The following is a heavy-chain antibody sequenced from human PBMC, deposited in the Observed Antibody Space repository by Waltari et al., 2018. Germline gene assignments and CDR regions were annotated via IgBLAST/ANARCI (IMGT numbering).Heavy chain of an antibody. D-gene: IGHD1-1*01. CDR2: IDPSDSYT. CDR3: ARTSTRNFYYMDV. V-gene: IGHV5-10-1*01. CDR1: GYDFSTYW. Sequence: EEQLVQSGAEVKKPGESLRISCEGSGYDFSTYWITWVRHMPGKGLEWMGRIDPSDSYTNYSPSFRGHVTISVDRSISTAYIQWSGLRASDTAIYYCARTSTRNFYYMDVWGKGTTVTVSS. J-gene: IGHJ6*03.